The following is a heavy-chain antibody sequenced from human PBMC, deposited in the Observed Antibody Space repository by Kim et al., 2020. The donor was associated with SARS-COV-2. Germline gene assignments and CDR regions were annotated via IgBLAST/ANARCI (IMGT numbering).Heavy chain of an antibody. Sequence: SETLSLTCAVYGGSFSGYYWSWIRQPPGKGLEWIGEINHSGSTNYNPSLKSRVTISVDTSKNQFSLKLSSVTAADTAVYYCARGCHDSSGYYYYFDYWGQGTLVTVSS. V-gene: IGHV4-34*01. D-gene: IGHD3-22*01. J-gene: IGHJ4*02. CDR3: ARGCHDSSGYYYYFDY. CDR2: INHSGST. CDR1: GGSFSGYY.